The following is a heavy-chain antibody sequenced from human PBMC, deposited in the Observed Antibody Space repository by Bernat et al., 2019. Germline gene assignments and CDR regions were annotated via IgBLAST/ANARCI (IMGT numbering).Heavy chain of an antibody. Sequence: EVQLLESGGGLVQPGGSLRLSCAASGFTFSSYAMSWVRQAPGKGLGWVSAISGSGGSTYYADSVKGRFTISRDNSKNTLYLQMNSLRAEDTAVYYCAKGQQQLVAPLIFDYWGQGTLVTVSS. D-gene: IGHD6-13*01. J-gene: IGHJ4*02. V-gene: IGHV3-23*01. CDR2: ISGSGGST. CDR3: AKGQQQLVAPLIFDY. CDR1: GFTFSSYA.